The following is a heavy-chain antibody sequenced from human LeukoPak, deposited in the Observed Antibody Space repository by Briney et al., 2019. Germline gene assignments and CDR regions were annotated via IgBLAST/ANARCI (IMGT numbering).Heavy chain of an antibody. V-gene: IGHV4-39*02. CDR3: ARLTMVRRVDC. Sequence: PSETLSLTCTVPGGSISSSNYYWGWIRQPRGKGLEWIGSIFYTGSTYYHPSLKSRVTVSAHTSNNLCYLTLNSVTAADTAVYYCARLTMVRRVDCWGQGTLVTASS. J-gene: IGHJ4*02. D-gene: IGHD3-10*01. CDR1: GGSISSSNYY. CDR2: IFYTGST.